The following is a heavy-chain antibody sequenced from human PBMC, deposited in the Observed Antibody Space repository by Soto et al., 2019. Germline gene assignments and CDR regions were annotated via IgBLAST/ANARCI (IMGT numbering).Heavy chain of an antibody. CDR3: ASSRKIGAAASYYYYYYMDV. Sequence: ASVKVSCKVSGYTLTELSMHWVRQAPGKGLEWMGGFDPEDGETIYAQKFQGRVTMTEDISTDTAYMELSSLRSEDTAVYYCASSRKIGAAASYYYYYYMDVWGKGTTVTVSS. J-gene: IGHJ6*03. V-gene: IGHV1-24*01. D-gene: IGHD2-2*01. CDR1: GYTLTELS. CDR2: FDPEDGET.